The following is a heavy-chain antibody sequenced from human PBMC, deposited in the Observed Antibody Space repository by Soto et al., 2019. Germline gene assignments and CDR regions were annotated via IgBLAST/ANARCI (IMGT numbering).Heavy chain of an antibody. CDR1: SSSSYY. J-gene: IGHJ6*02. CDR2: IYPGDSDT. V-gene: IGHV5-51*01. Sequence: SSSSYYWGWIRQPPGKGLEWMGIIYPGDSDTRYSPSFQGQVTISADKSISTAYLQWSSLKAPDTAMYYCASGEGYYYYYGMDVWGQGTTVTVSS. CDR3: ASGEGYYYYYGMDV. D-gene: IGHD4-17*01.